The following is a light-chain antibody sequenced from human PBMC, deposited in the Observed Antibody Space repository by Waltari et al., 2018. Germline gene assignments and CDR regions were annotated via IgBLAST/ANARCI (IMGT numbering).Light chain of an antibody. V-gene: IGKV1-39*01. CDR3: QHSYSPPYT. J-gene: IGKJ2*01. Sequence: DIQMTQSPSSLSASVGDRVTITCRASQSIDRYLNWDQHKPPNAPKLLIYAASRLQSGVPSRFSGSGSGTDFTLTITSLQPDDFATYYCQHSYSPPYTFGQGTRLEIK. CDR1: QSIDRY. CDR2: AAS.